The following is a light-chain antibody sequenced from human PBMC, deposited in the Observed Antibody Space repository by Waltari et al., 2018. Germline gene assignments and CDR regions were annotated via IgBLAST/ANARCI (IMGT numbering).Light chain of an antibody. CDR1: GSNIRAGYD. V-gene: IGLV1-40*01. Sequence: QSVLTQPPSVSGAPGQRVTISCTGSGSNIRAGYDVHWYPQVPRTAPKLLIYGSTSRPLGVPDRFFGSTSGTSASLTITGLQVEDEGDYYCQSYDTSLSVVFGGGTKLTVL. J-gene: IGLJ3*02. CDR3: QSYDTSLSVV. CDR2: GST.